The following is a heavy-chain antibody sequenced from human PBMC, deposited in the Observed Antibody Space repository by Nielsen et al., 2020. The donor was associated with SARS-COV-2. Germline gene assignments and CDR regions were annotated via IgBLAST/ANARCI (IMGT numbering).Heavy chain of an antibody. J-gene: IGHJ4*02. CDR2: ISSSSSYT. Sequence: WIRQPPGKGLEWVSYISSSSSYTNYADSVKGRFTISRDNAKNSLYLQMNSLRAEDTAVYYCARGRAMDIYIDYWGQGTLVTVSS. D-gene: IGHD2-2*03. V-gene: IGHV3-11*06. CDR3: ARGRAMDIYIDY.